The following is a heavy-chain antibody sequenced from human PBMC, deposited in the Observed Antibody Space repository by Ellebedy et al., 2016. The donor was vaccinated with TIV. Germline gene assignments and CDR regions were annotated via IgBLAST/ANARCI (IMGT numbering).Heavy chain of an antibody. Sequence: SETLSLXXTVSGGSVSSGSYYWSWIRQPPGKGLEWIGYIYYSGSTNYNPSLKSRVTISVDTSKNQFSLKLSSVTAADTAVYYCASRRYNYGQNYFDYWGQGTLVTVSS. CDR2: IYYSGST. D-gene: IGHD5-18*01. V-gene: IGHV4-61*01. CDR3: ASRRYNYGQNYFDY. J-gene: IGHJ4*02. CDR1: GGSVSSGSYY.